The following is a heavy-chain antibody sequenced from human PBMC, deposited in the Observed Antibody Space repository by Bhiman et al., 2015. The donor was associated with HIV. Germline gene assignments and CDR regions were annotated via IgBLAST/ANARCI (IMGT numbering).Heavy chain of an antibody. V-gene: IGHV3-7*01. CDR1: GFPFSAFW. CDR2: IKEDGSEK. Sequence: EVQLVESGGGLVQPGGSLRLSCAASGFPFSAFWMTWVRQAPGKGLEWVANIKEDGSEKYYVDSVKGRFTISRDNAKTHCIWNDTLRAEDTGLYYCASVRGSSWYVWWFDPWGQGNPG. J-gene: IGHJ5*02. D-gene: IGHD6-13*01. CDR3: ASVRGSSWYVWWFDP.